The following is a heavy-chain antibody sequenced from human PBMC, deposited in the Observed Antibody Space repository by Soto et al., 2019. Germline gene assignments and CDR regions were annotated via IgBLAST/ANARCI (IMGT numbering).Heavy chain of an antibody. CDR1: GGIFSTYA. Sequence: QVQLVQSGAEVKKPGSSVKVSCKASGGIFSTYAISWLRQAPGQVLAWMGGIIPLFGTPNYAQRFQGRVTITADESTSTAYMERSRLRSEDTAGYYCARDRDYYGSGNYYNRSDFWGQGTLVTVSS. CDR2: IIPLFGTP. V-gene: IGHV1-69*01. CDR3: ARDRDYYGSGNYYNRSDF. J-gene: IGHJ4*02. D-gene: IGHD3-10*01.